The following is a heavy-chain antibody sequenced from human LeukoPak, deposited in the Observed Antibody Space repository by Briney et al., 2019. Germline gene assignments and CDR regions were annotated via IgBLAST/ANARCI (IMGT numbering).Heavy chain of an antibody. J-gene: IGHJ4*02. D-gene: IGHD5-18*01. Sequence: ASVKVSCKASGYTFTGYYMHWVRQAPGQGLEWMGWINPNSGGTNYAQKFQGRVTMTRDTSISTAYMELSRLRSDDTAVYYCARVRGYTLSPFRFDYWGQGTLVTVSP. CDR1: GYTFTGYY. CDR2: INPNSGGT. V-gene: IGHV1-2*02. CDR3: ARVRGYTLSPFRFDY.